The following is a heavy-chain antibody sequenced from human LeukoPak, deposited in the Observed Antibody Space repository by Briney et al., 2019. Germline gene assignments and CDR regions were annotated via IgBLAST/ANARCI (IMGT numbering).Heavy chain of an antibody. CDR1: GFTFSTYA. CDR2: ITTSGATT. D-gene: IGHD3-22*01. CDR3: AKDRSAFYYDSGVAFDY. V-gene: IGHV3-23*01. Sequence: PGGSLRLSCAASGFTFSTYAMRWVRQAPGKGLEWVSAITTSGATTYHAESVKGRFTISRDNSKNTLYLQVNSLRAEDTAVFYCAKDRSAFYYDSGVAFDYWGQGTLVTVSS. J-gene: IGHJ4*02.